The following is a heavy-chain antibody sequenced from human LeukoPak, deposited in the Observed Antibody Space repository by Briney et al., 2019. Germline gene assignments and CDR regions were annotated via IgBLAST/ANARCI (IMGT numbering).Heavy chain of an antibody. CDR2: MNPNSGNT. Sequence: ASVKVSCKASGGTFSSYAISWVRQAPGQGLEWMGWMNPNSGNTGYAQKFQGRVTITRNTSISTAYLELSSLRSEDTAVYYCAREDYGSGSPPFDYWGQGTLVTVSS. J-gene: IGHJ4*02. CDR1: GGTFSSYA. V-gene: IGHV1-8*03. CDR3: AREDYGSGSPPFDY. D-gene: IGHD3-10*01.